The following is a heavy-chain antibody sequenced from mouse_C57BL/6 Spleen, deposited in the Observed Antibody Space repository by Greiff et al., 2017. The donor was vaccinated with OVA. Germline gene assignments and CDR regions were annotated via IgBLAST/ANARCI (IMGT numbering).Heavy chain of an antibody. J-gene: IGHJ4*01. V-gene: IGHV1-50*01. CDR1: GYTFTSYW. CDR3: ARWKDYYGSSYDYAMDY. Sequence: VQLQQPGAELVKPGASVKLSCKASGYTFTSYWMQWVKQRPGQGLEWIGEIDPSDSYTNYNQKSKGKATLTVDTSSSTAYMQLSSLTSEDSAVYYCARWKDYYGSSYDYAMDYWGQGTSVTVSS. D-gene: IGHD1-1*01. CDR2: IDPSDSYT.